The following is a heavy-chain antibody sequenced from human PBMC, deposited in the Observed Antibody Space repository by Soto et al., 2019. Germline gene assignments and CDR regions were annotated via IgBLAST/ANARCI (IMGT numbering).Heavy chain of an antibody. D-gene: IGHD6-19*01. CDR2: MSYDGSDK. Sequence: QVQLVESGGGVVQPGRSLRLSCAASGFTFSSYAMHWVRQAPGKGLEWVADMSYDGSDKYYADSVKGRFTISRDNSKNTLYLQMNNLRAEYTAVYFCARVASNSARLALFNLWGQGTQVTVSS. CDR1: GFTFSSYA. V-gene: IGHV3-30-3*01. CDR3: ARVASNSARLALFNL. J-gene: IGHJ5*02.